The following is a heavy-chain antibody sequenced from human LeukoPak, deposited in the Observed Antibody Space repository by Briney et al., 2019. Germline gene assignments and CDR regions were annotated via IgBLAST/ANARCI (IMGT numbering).Heavy chain of an antibody. Sequence: GGSLRLSCAASGFTVITNDVTWVRQAPGKGLEWVSVLYSDGNTKYADSVQGRFTISRDNSKNTLYLEMNSLSPDDTAVYYCARGVEPLAADTLAYWGQGTLVTVSS. CDR2: LYSDGNT. V-gene: IGHV3-53*01. D-gene: IGHD1-14*01. CDR1: GFTVITND. CDR3: ARGVEPLAADTLAY. J-gene: IGHJ4*02.